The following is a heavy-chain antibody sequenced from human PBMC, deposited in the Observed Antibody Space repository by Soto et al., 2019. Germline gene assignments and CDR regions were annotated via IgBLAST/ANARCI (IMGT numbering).Heavy chain of an antibody. CDR3: ARDQTGITTTGGGRIDH. V-gene: IGHV3-30-3*01. CDR2: VSFDGSNK. Sequence: QVQLVESGGGVVQPGRSLRLSCAASGFTFITHAMHWVRQAPGKGLECVAIVSFDGSNKYYADSVKGRFTISRDNSKNTLYLQMSGLTPEDTAVYYCARDQTGITTTGGGRIDHWGQGTLVTVSS. D-gene: IGHD1-20*01. J-gene: IGHJ4*02. CDR1: GFTFITHA.